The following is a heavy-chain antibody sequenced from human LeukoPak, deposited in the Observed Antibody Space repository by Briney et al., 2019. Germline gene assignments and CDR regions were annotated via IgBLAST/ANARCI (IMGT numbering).Heavy chain of an antibody. CDR2: IYYSGST. CDR1: GVSVSSGSYY. V-gene: IGHV4-61*01. J-gene: IGHJ4*02. CDR3: ARVPTTVTTSFDY. Sequence: SETLSLTCTVSGVSVSSGSYYWSWIRQPPGKGLEWIGYIYYSGSTNYNPSLKSRVTISVDMSKNQFSLKLSSVTAADTTVYYCARVPTTVTTSFDYWGQGTLVTVSS. D-gene: IGHD4-17*01.